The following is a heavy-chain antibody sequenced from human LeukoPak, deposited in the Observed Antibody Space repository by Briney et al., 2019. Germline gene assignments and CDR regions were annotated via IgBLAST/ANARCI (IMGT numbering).Heavy chain of an antibody. V-gene: IGHV3-9*01. Sequence: GGSLRLSCAASGFTFDDYAMHWVRQAPGKGLEWVSGISWNSGSIGYADSVKGRFTISRDNAKNSLYLQMNSLRAEDTALYYCAKAELPTSDAFDIWGQGTMVTVSS. CDR1: GFTFDDYA. J-gene: IGHJ3*02. CDR2: ISWNSGSI. CDR3: AKAELPTSDAFDI. D-gene: IGHD1-26*01.